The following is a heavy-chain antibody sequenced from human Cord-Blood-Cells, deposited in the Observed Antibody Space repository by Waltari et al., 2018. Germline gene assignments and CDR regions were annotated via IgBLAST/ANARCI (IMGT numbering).Heavy chain of an antibody. CDR1: GFTFSSVW. J-gene: IGHJ2*01. Sequence: EVQLVESGGGLVQPGGSLRLSCGDSGFTFSSVWMSVVRQAPGKGLEWVANIKQDGSEKDYVDSVKGRFTISRDNAKNSLYLQMNSLRAEDTAVYYCARLQLGINSRVGYFDLWGRGTLVTVSS. CDR3: ARLQLGINSRVGYFDL. D-gene: IGHD7-27*01. CDR2: IKQDGSEK. V-gene: IGHV3-7*01.